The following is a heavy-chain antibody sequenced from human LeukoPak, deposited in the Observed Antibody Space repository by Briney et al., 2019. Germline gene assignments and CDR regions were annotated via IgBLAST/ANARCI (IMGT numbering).Heavy chain of an antibody. Sequence: GASVKVSCTASGYTFTGYYMHWVRQAPGQGLEWMGWINPNSGGTNYAQKFQGRVTMTRDTSISTAYMELSRLRSDDTAVYYCARGVATIVAYHMDVWGKGTTVTVSS. D-gene: IGHD5-12*01. V-gene: IGHV1-2*02. CDR2: INPNSGGT. CDR3: ARGVATIVAYHMDV. CDR1: GYTFTGYY. J-gene: IGHJ6*03.